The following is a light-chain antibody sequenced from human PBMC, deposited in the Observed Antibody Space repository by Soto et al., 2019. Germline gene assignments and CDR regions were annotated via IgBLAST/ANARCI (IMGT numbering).Light chain of an antibody. Sequence: QSALTQPASVSDSPGQSITISCTGTSSDVGGSNFVSWYQQHPGKPPKLIIYDVANRPSGVSNRFSGSKSGSTASLIISRLQTEDEADYYCVSYTSSTTYVFGTGTKGTVL. V-gene: IGLV2-14*03. CDR1: SSDVGGSNF. CDR2: DVA. J-gene: IGLJ1*01. CDR3: VSYTSSTTYV.